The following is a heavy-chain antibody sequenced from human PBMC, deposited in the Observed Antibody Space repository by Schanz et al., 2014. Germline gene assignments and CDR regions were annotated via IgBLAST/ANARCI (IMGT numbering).Heavy chain of an antibody. CDR2: ISSSSSYT. V-gene: IGHV3-11*05. CDR3: ARVVFFCDSSSCMNFYYMDV. D-gene: IGHD2-21*01. CDR1: GLTFSDYY. J-gene: IGHJ6*03. Sequence: QVQLVESGGGLVKPGGSLRLSCAASGLTFSDYYMSWIRQAPGKGLEWVSYISSSSSYTNYADSVKGRFTISRDNAKNSLYLQLSSLQGEDTAVYFCARVVFFCDSSSCMNFYYMDVWGKGTTVTVSS.